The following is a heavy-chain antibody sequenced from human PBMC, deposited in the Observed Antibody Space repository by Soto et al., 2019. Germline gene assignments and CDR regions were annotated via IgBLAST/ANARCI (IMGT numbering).Heavy chain of an antibody. V-gene: IGHV4-59*01. CDR2: LYYGRSA. CDR1: GDSISTYY. D-gene: IGHD3-22*01. CDR3: ALRSLAVVPEY. J-gene: IGHJ4*02. Sequence: QVQLQESGPGLVKPSETLSLTCAVSGDSISTYYCMWIRQPPGKGLESIGYLYYGRSANYNPSLKGRVTWSVDTSVNQCSLTLSSMTAADTGVYYCALRSLAVVPEYWGQGTLVTVSS.